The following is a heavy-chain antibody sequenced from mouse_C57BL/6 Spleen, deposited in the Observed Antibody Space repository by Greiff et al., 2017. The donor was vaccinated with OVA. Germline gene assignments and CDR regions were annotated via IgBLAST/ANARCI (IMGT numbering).Heavy chain of an antibody. J-gene: IGHJ3*01. Sequence: VQLQESGPGLVAPSQSLSITCTVSGFSLTSYGVHWVRQPPGKGLEWLVVIWSDGSTTYNSALKSRLSISKDNSKSQVFLKMNSLQTDDTAMYYCARHEDYDYDGAWFAYWGKATLVTSSA. CDR1: GFSLTSYG. D-gene: IGHD2-4*01. V-gene: IGHV2-6-1*01. CDR2: IWSDGST. CDR3: ARHEDYDYDGAWFAY.